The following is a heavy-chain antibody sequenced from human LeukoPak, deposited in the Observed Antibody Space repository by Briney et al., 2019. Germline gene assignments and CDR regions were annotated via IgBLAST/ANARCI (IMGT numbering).Heavy chain of an antibody. CDR3: ARGRGYCSGGSCLAEYFQH. CDR2: ISAYNGNT. J-gene: IGHJ1*01. V-gene: IGHV1-18*01. Sequence: ASVKVSCKASGYTFTSYGISWVRQAPGQGLEWMGWISAYNGNTNYAQKLQGRVTMTTDTSTSTAYMELRSLRSDDTAVYYCARGRGYCSGGSCLAEYFQHWGQGTLVTVSS. CDR1: GYTFTSYG. D-gene: IGHD2-15*01.